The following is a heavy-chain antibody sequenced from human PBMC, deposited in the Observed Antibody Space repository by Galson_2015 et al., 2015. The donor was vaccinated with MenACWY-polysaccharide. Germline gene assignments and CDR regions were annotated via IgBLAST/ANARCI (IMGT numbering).Heavy chain of an antibody. CDR3: TKAGAKYCRGSSCYFNWFAP. Sequence: SLRLSCAASGFSFSTYWMHWVRHAPGKGLVWVSRINADGSATDYADSVRGRFTISRDNAKNTLYLEMNSLRAEDTAVYYCTKAGAKYCRGSSCYFNWFAPWCQRTLVTVSA. V-gene: IGHV3-74*01. CDR2: INADGSAT. CDR1: GFSFSTYW. J-gene: IGHJ5*02. D-gene: IGHD2-15*01.